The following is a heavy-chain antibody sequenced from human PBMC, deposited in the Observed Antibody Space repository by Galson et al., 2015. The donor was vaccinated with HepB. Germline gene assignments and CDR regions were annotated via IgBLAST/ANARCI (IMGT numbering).Heavy chain of an antibody. CDR3: ARAVGGDYYDSSDAFDI. V-gene: IGHV4-59*01. Sequence: SETLSLTCTVSGGSISSYYWSWIRQPPGKGLEWIGYIYYSGSTNYNPSLKSRVTISVDTSKNQFSLKLSSVTAADTAVYYCARAVGGDYYDSSDAFDIWGQGTMVTVSS. J-gene: IGHJ3*02. CDR1: GGSISSYY. CDR2: IYYSGST. D-gene: IGHD3-22*01.